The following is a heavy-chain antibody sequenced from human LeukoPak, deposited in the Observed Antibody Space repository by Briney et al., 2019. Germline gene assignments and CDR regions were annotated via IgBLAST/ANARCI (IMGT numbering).Heavy chain of an antibody. CDR3: ARGAAYDSSGYPTGESDY. V-gene: IGHV1-69*13. D-gene: IGHD3-22*01. CDR2: IIPIFGTA. J-gene: IGHJ4*02. Sequence: SVKVSCKASGGTFSSYAISWVRQAPGQGLEWMGGIIPIFGTANYAQKFQGRVTITADESTSTAYMELSSLRSEDTAVYYCARGAAYDSSGYPTGESDYWGQGTLVTVSS. CDR1: GGTFSSYA.